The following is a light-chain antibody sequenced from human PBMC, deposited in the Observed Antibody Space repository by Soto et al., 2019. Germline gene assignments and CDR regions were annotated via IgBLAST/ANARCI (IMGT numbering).Light chain of an antibody. CDR2: WAS. Sequence: DIVMTQSPDSLAVSLGERATINCKSSQSVLYSSHNKNYLAWYQQKPGQPPKLLIYWASTRESGVPDRFSGSGSGTDFTLTISSLQAEDVAVYDCQQYYSTPWTFGQGTKVEIK. V-gene: IGKV4-1*01. J-gene: IGKJ1*01. CDR1: QSVLYSSHNKNY. CDR3: QQYYSTPWT.